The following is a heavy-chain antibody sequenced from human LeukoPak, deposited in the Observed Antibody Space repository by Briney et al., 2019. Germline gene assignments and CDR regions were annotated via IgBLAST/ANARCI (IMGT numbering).Heavy chain of an antibody. D-gene: IGHD3-22*01. CDR1: GGTYSSYA. V-gene: IGHV1-69*05. CDR2: IIPIFGTA. CDR3: ATRPYYYDSSGFAFDI. Sequence: EASVKVSCKASGGTYSSYAISWVRQAPGQGLEWMGGIIPIFGTANYAQKFQGRVTITTDEYTSTAYMELSSLRSEDTAVYYCATRPYYYDSSGFAFDIWGQGTMVTVSS. J-gene: IGHJ3*02.